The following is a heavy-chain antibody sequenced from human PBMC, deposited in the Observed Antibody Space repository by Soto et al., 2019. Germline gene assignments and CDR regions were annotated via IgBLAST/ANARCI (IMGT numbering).Heavy chain of an antibody. V-gene: IGHV1-69*01. D-gene: IGHD4-17*01. CDR1: GGTFSSYA. Sequence: QVPLVQSGAEVKKPGSSVKVSCKASGGTFSSYAITWVRQAPGQGLEWMGGIIPIFGTANYAQKFQGRVTITADESTSTAYMELSSLRSEDTAVYYCARGPDYGDYATYFDYWGQGTLVTVSS. CDR2: IIPIFGTA. CDR3: ARGPDYGDYATYFDY. J-gene: IGHJ4*02.